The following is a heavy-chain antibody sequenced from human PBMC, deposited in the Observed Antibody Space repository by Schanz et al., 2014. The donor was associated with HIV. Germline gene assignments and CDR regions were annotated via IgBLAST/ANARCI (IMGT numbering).Heavy chain of an antibody. CDR1: RFIFSNYG. V-gene: IGHV3-30*18. CDR2: ISYDGSNK. CDR3: AKDLGSSGWYENYYGMDV. D-gene: IGHD6-19*01. Sequence: QVQVVESGGGVVQPGRSLRLSCAASRFIFSNYGMHWVRQAPGKGLEWVAVISYDGSNKYYADSVKGRFTISRDNSKNTLYLQMNSLRAEDTAVYYCAKDLGSSGWYENYYGMDVWGQGTTVTVSS. J-gene: IGHJ6*02.